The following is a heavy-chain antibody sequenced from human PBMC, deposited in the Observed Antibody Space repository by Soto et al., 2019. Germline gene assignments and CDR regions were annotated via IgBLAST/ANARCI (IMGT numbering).Heavy chain of an antibody. CDR2: IIPIFGTA. CDR3: AAVVTASSSYYYGMDV. CDR1: GGTFSSYA. Sequence: ASVKVSCKASGGTFSSYAISWVRQAPGQGLEWMGGIIPIFGTANYAQKFQGRVTITADESTSTAYMELSSLRSEDTAVYYCAAVVTASSSYYYGMDVWGQGTTVTVSS. J-gene: IGHJ6*02. V-gene: IGHV1-69*13. D-gene: IGHD2-21*02.